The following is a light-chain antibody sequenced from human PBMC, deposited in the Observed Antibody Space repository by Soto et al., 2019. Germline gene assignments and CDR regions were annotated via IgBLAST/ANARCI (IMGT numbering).Light chain of an antibody. CDR3: QQYHNWPPIT. CDR1: QSVSSN. Sequence: EILMTQSPVTLSVSPGERATLSCMASQSVSSNLAWYQQKPGQAPRLLIYGASTRATAIPARFSGSGSGTEFTLTISSLQSGDFAVYYCQQYHNWPPITFGQGTRLEIK. J-gene: IGKJ5*01. V-gene: IGKV3-15*01. CDR2: GAS.